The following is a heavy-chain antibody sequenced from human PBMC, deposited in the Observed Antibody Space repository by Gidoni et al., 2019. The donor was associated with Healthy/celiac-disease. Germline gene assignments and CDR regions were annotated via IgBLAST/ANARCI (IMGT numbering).Heavy chain of an antibody. CDR2: ISSSGSYI. V-gene: IGHV3-21*01. Sequence: EVQLVESGGGLVKPGGSLRPCCAASGFTFSSYSMNWVRQAPGKGLEWVSSISSSGSYIYYAASVKGRFTIARDNDKNSLYLQMNSLRAEDTAVYYCAREGGFDYWGQGTLVTVSS. J-gene: IGHJ4*02. CDR1: GFTFSSYS. CDR3: AREGGFDY.